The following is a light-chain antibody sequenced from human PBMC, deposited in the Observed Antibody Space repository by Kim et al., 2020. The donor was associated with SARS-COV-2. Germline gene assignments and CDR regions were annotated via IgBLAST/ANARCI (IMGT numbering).Light chain of an antibody. V-gene: IGKV1-39*01. Sequence: DIQLTQSPSSLSASVGDRVTITCRASQSITNLLNWYQKKPGEAPQTLIYSASNLQSGVPSRFSGSGSGTDFTLTISSLQLEDIATYYCQQTSSVPRTFCGRTKVEIK. CDR2: SAS. CDR3: QQTSSVPRT. CDR1: QSITNL. J-gene: IGKJ4*01.